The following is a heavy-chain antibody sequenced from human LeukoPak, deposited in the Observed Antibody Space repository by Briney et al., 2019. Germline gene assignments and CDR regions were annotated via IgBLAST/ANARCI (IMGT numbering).Heavy chain of an antibody. CDR3: TRVEGGSGSYYHDY. CDR1: GYTFTSYG. Sequence: ASVKVSCKASGYTFTSYGISWVRQAPGQGLEWMGWISAYNGNTNYAQKLQGRVTMTTDTSTSTAYMELRSLRSDDTAVYYCTRVEGGSGSYYHDYWGQGTLVTVSS. J-gene: IGHJ4*02. CDR2: ISAYNGNT. D-gene: IGHD3-10*01. V-gene: IGHV1-18*01.